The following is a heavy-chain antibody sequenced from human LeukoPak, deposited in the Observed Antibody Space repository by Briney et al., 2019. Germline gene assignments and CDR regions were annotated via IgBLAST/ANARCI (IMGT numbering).Heavy chain of an antibody. D-gene: IGHD4-23*01. Sequence: SETLSLTCTVSGGSISSSSYYWGWIRQPPGKGLEWIGSIYYSGSTYYNPSLKSRVTISVDTSKNQFSLKLSSVTAADTAVYYCARSRTTVVKPFDYWGQGTLVTVSS. J-gene: IGHJ4*02. CDR2: IYYSGST. CDR3: ARSRTTVVKPFDY. V-gene: IGHV4-39*01. CDR1: GGSISSSSYY.